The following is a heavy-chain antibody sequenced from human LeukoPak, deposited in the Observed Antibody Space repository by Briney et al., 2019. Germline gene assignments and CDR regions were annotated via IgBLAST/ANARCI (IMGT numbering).Heavy chain of an antibody. D-gene: IGHD4-17*01. CDR2: ITSSGNNI. CDR3: ARLTMMTTTGGHFDY. J-gene: IGHJ4*02. V-gene: IGHV3-48*03. CDR1: RSTISNYE. Sequence: PGGSLRLSCAASRSTISNYEMDWVRQAPGKGLEWVSYITSSGNNIYYADSVKGRFTISRDNAKNSLYLQMNSLRAEDTAVYYCARLTMMTTTGGHFDYWGQGTLVTVSS.